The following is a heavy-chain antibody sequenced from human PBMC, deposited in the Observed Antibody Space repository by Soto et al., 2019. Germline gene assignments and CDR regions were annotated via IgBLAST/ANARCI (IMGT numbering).Heavy chain of an antibody. V-gene: IGHV3-7*01. CDR2: INQDGSEK. CDR1: QISFSSYW. CDR3: ATDLNWPNC. D-gene: IGHD1-20*01. Sequence: EEQLVESGGGLVQPGGSLKLSCVVSQISFSSYWMTWVRQAPGKGLECVANINQDGSEKYYEDSVKGRFTISRDNTKNSLYLHMNSLRAEDTAVYYCATDLNWPNCWGHGTLVAVSS. J-gene: IGHJ4*01.